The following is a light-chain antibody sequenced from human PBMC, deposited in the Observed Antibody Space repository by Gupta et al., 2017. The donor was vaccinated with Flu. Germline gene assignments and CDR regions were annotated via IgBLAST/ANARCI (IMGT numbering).Light chain of an antibody. CDR2: EVI. J-gene: IGLJ3*02. CDR1: SSDVGGYNY. V-gene: IGLV2-14*01. CDR3: SSYTSSSTLWV. Sequence: QSAMTQPACVSGSPGQSITISCTGTSSDVGGYNYVSWYQQHPGKAPKLMIYEVINRPSGVSKRFSGSKSGNTASLTISGLQAEDEAYYYCSSYTSSSTLWVFGGGTKLTVL.